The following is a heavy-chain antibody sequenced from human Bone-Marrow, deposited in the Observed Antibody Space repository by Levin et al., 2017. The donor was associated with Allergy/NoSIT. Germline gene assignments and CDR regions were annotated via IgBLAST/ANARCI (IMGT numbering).Heavy chain of an antibody. Sequence: PGGSLRLSCAASGFTFGDYYMSWIRQAPGKGLEWVSYINTDSSSIEYADSVEGRFTISRDNAKNSLYLEMNSLTAEDTAVYYCARDTDCSGTRCNDYGMDVWGQGTTVTVSS. CDR1: GFTFGDYY. CDR2: INTDSSSI. CDR3: ARDTDCSGTRCNDYGMDV. D-gene: IGHD2-2*01. J-gene: IGHJ6*02. V-gene: IGHV3-11*01.